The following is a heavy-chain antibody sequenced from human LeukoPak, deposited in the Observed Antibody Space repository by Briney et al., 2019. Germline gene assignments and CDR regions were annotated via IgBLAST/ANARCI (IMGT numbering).Heavy chain of an antibody. V-gene: IGHV1-69*13. Sequence: GASVKVSCKASGGTFSSYAISWVRQAPGQGLEWMGGIIPIFGTANYAQKFQGRVTITADESTSTAYMELSSLRSEDTAVYYCARSGQIGYCSSTSCPDYYYMDVWGKGTTVTISS. CDR1: GGTFSSYA. J-gene: IGHJ6*03. CDR3: ARSGQIGYCSSTSCPDYYYMDV. CDR2: IIPIFGTA. D-gene: IGHD2-2*01.